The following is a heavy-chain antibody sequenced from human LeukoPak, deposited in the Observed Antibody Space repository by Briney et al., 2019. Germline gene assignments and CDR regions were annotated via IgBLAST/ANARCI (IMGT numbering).Heavy chain of an antibody. D-gene: IGHD3-9*01. J-gene: IGHJ4*02. Sequence: PGGSLRLSCTASGFSFSGHWMHWARQLPGKGLVWVSRISPTGSTTSYADSVKGRFTISRDNAKNSLYLQMNSLRAEDTAVYYRARRGLLRYSNPDYWGQGTLVTVSS. V-gene: IGHV3-74*01. CDR3: ARRGLLRYSNPDY. CDR1: GFSFSGHW. CDR2: ISPTGSTT.